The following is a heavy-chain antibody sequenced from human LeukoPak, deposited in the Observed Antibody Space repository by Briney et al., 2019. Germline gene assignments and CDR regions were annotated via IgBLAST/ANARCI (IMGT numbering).Heavy chain of an antibody. V-gene: IGHV3-74*01. D-gene: IGHD3-22*01. CDR1: GFTFSSYW. Sequence: GGSLRLSCAASGFTFSSYWMHWVRQAPGKGLVWVSRINSDGSSTSYADSVKGRFTISRDNAKNTLYLQMNSLRAEDTAVYYCARYPDDSSGYPFDYWGQGTLVTASS. J-gene: IGHJ4*02. CDR3: ARYPDDSSGYPFDY. CDR2: INSDGSST.